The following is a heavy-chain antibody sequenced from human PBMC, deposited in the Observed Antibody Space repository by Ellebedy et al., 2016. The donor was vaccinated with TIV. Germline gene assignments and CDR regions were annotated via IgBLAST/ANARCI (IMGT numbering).Heavy chain of an antibody. CDR1: GGTFSSYA. Sequence: SVKVSXKASGGTFSSYAISWVRQAPGQGLEWMGGIIPIFGTANYAQKFQGRVTITADESTSTAYMELSSLRSEDTAVYYCARITKAACETTSPLCFYYYGMDIWGQGTTVTVSS. J-gene: IGHJ6*02. CDR3: ARITKAACETTSPLCFYYYGMDI. D-gene: IGHD3-10*01. V-gene: IGHV1-69*13. CDR2: IIPIFGTA.